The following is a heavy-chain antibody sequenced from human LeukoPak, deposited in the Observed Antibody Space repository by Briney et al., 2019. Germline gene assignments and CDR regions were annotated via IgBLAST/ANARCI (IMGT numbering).Heavy chain of an antibody. Sequence: PSETLSLTCAVYNGSFNSYYWSWIRQPPGKGLEWIGEVNHSGSTNYNPSLKNRVTISLDTSKNQFSLKLSSVTAADTAVYCCARGYCRGGSCYFFWYFDLWGRGTLVTVSS. V-gene: IGHV4-34*01. J-gene: IGHJ2*01. CDR2: VNHSGST. CDR1: NGSFNSYY. D-gene: IGHD2-15*01. CDR3: ARGYCRGGSCYFFWYFDL.